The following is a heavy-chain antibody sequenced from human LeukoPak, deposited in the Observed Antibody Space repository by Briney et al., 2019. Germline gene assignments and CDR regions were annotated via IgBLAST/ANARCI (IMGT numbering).Heavy chain of an antibody. Sequence: SETLSLTCAVSGGSISSGGYSWSWIRQPPGKGLEWIGYIYHSGSTYYNPSLESRVTISVDRSKNQFSLKLSSVTAADTAVYYCAGYSGSLQYFQHWGQGTLVTVSS. CDR3: AGYSGSLQYFQH. J-gene: IGHJ1*01. D-gene: IGHD1-26*01. V-gene: IGHV4-30-2*01. CDR1: GGSISSGGYS. CDR2: IYHSGST.